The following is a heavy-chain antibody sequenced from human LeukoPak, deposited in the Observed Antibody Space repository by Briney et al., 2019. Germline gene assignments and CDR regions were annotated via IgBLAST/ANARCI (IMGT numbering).Heavy chain of an antibody. J-gene: IGHJ4*02. V-gene: IGHV3-74*01. Sequence: GGSLRLSCAASGFIFSTYWMHWVRQGPGKGLVWVSRVNYDGTTTTYADFVKGRFTISRDNAKNTLYLQMNRLRAEDTAVYYCARLFYGSGSSKYYFDYWGLGTLVTVSS. CDR1: GFIFSTYW. D-gene: IGHD3-10*01. CDR2: VNYDGTTT. CDR3: ARLFYGSGSSKYYFDY.